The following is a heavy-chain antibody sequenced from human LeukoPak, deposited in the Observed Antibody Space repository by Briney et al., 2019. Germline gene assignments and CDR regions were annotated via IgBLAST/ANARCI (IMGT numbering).Heavy chain of an antibody. V-gene: IGHV1-69*13. CDR1: GGTFSSYA. CDR2: IIPIFGTA. CDR3: ARDRGRVVNSDLYYFDY. Sequence: SVKVSCKASGGTFSSYAISWVRQAPGQGLEWMGGIIPIFGTANYAQKFQGRVTITADESTSTAYTELSSLRSEDTAVYYCARDRGRVVNSDLYYFDYWGQGTLVTVSS. D-gene: IGHD3-16*01. J-gene: IGHJ4*02.